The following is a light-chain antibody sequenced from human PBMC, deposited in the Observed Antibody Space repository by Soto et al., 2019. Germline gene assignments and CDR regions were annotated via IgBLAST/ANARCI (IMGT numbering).Light chain of an antibody. CDR3: QQSYSTPRT. J-gene: IGKJ1*01. CDR1: QSISSY. V-gene: IGKV1-39*01. CDR2: AAS. Sequence: IKMTQSPSSLAASVGDRVTITCRASQSISSYLNWYQQKPRKAPKLLIYAASSLQGGVPSRFSGSGSGTDFTLTISSLQPEDFATYYCQQSYSTPRTFGQGTKVNI.